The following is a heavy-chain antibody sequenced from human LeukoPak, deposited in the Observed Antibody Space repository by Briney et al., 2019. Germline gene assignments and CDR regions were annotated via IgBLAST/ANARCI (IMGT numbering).Heavy chain of an antibody. D-gene: IGHD3-3*01. J-gene: IGHJ6*02. CDR3: ARDLKGDFWSGYPYYYYYYGMDV. CDR2: ISYDGSNK. CDR1: GFTFNSYA. V-gene: IGHV3-30-3*01. Sequence: GGSLRLSCAASGFTFNSYAMHWVRQAPGKGLEWVAVISYDGSNKYYADSVKGRFTISRDHSKNTLYLQMNSLRAEDTAVYYCARDLKGDFWSGYPYYYYYYGMDVWGQGTTVTVSS.